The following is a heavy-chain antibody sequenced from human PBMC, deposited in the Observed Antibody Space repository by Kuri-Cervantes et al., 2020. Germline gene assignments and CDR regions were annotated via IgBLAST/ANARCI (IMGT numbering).Heavy chain of an antibody. CDR2: IIPIFGTA. CDR3: AIAYYYGSGSYSFDP. J-gene: IGHJ5*02. V-gene: IGHV1-69*05. D-gene: IGHD3-10*01. CDR1: GGTFSSYA. Sequence: SVKVSCKASGGTFSSYAISWVRQAPGQGLEWMGGIIPIFGTANYAQKFQGRVTMTRNTSISTAYMELSSLRSEDTAVYYCAIAYYYGSGSYSFDPWGQGTLVTVSS.